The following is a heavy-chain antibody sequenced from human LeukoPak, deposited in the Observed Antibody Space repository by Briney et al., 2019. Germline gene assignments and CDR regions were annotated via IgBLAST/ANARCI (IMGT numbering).Heavy chain of an antibody. CDR3: GRNRLEGAVRQAGISYVET. D-gene: IGHD4-17*01. J-gene: IGHJ5*01. CDR2: TSYDGNSI. CDR1: GFTFSTYA. Sequence: PGGSLRLSCAASGFTFSTYAMHWVRQTPGKGLRWVASTSYDGNSIFYADSVRGRFAVSRDNSKGTLFLQMNSLKVEDTAIYYCGRNRLEGAVRQAGISYVETWGEEALVTVSS. V-gene: IGHV3-30*09.